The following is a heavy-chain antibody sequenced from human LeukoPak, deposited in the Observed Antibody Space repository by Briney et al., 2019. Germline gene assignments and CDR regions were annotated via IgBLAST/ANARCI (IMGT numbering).Heavy chain of an antibody. V-gene: IGHV1-18*01. CDR2: ISAYNGNT. J-gene: IGHJ4*02. Sequence: ASVKVSCKASGYTFTSYGISWVRQAPGQGLEWMGWISAYNGNTNYAQKLQGRVTMTTDTSTSTAYMELRSLRSDDTAVYYCARHGSYYDFWCGYYKDYWGQGTLVTVSS. CDR3: ARHGSYYDFWCGYYKDY. CDR1: GYTFTSYG. D-gene: IGHD3-3*01.